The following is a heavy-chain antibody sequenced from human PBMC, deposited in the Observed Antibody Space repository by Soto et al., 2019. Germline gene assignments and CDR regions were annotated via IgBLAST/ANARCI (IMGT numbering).Heavy chain of an antibody. CDR2: ISYDGSYK. CDR1: GFIFSSYG. D-gene: IGHD2-2*01. V-gene: IGHV3-30*18. CDR3: AKDRSHCDDTSCYAGDY. Sequence: QVQLVESGGGVVQPGRSLRLSCAASGFIFSSYGMHWVRQAPGKGLEWVAVISYDGSYKYYADSVKGRFAISRDNSKNTLYLQMNSLRVEGTAVYYCAKDRSHCDDTSCYAGDYWGQGILVTVST. J-gene: IGHJ4*02.